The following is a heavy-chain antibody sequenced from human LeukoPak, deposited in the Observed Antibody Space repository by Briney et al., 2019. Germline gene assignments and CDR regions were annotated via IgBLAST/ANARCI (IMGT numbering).Heavy chain of an antibody. J-gene: IGHJ4*02. Sequence: GGSLRLSCAASGFTFSRYSMNWVRQAPGKGLEWLSYTTSSSSMIYYADSVKGRFTISRDNAKNSLYLQMNSLRAEDTAVYYCAKDKYSPFDYWGQGTLVTVSS. CDR1: GFTFSRYS. D-gene: IGHD5-18*01. CDR3: AKDKYSPFDY. CDR2: TTSSSSMI. V-gene: IGHV3-48*01.